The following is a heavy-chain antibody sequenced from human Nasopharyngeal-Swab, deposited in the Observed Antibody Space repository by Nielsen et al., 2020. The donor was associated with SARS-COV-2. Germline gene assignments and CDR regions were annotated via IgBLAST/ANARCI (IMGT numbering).Heavy chain of an antibody. CDR2: IYYSGST. CDR3: ARPGYSSGWYVG. CDR1: GGSISSSSYY. D-gene: IGHD6-19*01. J-gene: IGHJ4*02. Sequence: LRLSCTVSGGSISSSSYYWGWIRQPPGKGLEWIGSIYYSGSTYYNPSLKSRVTISVDTSKNQFSLKLSSVTAADTAVYYCARPGYSSGWYVGWGQGTLVTVSS. V-gene: IGHV4-39*01.